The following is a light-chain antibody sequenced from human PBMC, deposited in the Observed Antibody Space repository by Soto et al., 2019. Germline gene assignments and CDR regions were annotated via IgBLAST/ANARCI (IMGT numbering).Light chain of an antibody. CDR3: KHYDTYRAT. V-gene: IGKV1-5*01. CDR1: QTINTR. Sequence: DIQMTQSPSTLSSSVGDRVTITCRATQTINTRLAWYQQKPGKAPKLLIYDASSLESGVPSRFSGSGSGTEFTLTIRGLQPDDFATYYCKHYDTYRATFGLGTKVDIK. CDR2: DAS. J-gene: IGKJ1*01.